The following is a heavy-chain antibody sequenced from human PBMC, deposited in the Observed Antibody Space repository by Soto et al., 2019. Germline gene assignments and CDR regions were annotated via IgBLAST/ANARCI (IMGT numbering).Heavy chain of an antibody. J-gene: IGHJ4*02. CDR3: ARISTTAKTFEY. CDR2: IYTGGST. Sequence: EVQLVETGGGLIQPGGSLRLSCTTSGFTVGSSYMSWVRQAPGRGLEWVSVIYTGGSTYYADSVKGRFTISRDNSKNTLYLQMHSLSAEDTALYYCARISTTAKTFEYWGQGTLVTVSS. CDR1: GFTVGSSY. V-gene: IGHV3-53*02.